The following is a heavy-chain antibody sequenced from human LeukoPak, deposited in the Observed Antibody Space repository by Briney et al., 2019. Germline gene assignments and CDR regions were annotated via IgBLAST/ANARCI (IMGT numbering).Heavy chain of an antibody. V-gene: IGHV3-23*01. CDR1: GSTFSSYA. D-gene: IGHD1-26*01. CDR2: ISGSGGST. J-gene: IGHJ6*03. Sequence: GGSLRLSCAASGSTFSSYAMSWVRQAPGKGLEWVSSISGSGGSTYYADSVKGRFTISRDNSKNTLSLQANSLRAEDTAVYYCAKSIVGASRYYYMDVWGKGTTVTVSS. CDR3: AKSIVGASRYYYMDV.